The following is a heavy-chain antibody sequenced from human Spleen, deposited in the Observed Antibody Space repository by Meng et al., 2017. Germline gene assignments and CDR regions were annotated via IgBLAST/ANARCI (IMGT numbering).Heavy chain of an antibody. CDR3: AREEAKQLGFDC. D-gene: IGHD1-1*01. V-gene: IGHV4-61*01. J-gene: IGHJ4*02. Sequence: QESGPGPVSPSDTLSLSFPVVGGSVRSSSYYWSWIRQPPGKGLEWIGYVYYSGSTNYNPSLKSRVTISLDTSKNQFSLKLNSVTAADAALYYCAREEAKQLGFDCWGQGTLVTVFS. CDR2: VYYSGST. CDR1: GGSVRSSSYY.